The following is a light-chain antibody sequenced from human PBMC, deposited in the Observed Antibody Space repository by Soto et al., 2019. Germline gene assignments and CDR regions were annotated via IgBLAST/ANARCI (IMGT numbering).Light chain of an antibody. CDR1: QSVESY. Sequence: EIVLTQSPATLYLSPGERATLSCRASQSVESYLTWYKQKPGQAPWLLFYDEFKRATGIPVSFSGIGSGTCFTLNISSLEAEDVEIYYCQQRRNWPLTFSGGTKVEIK. CDR2: DEF. J-gene: IGKJ4*01. CDR3: QQRRNWPLT. V-gene: IGKV3-11*01.